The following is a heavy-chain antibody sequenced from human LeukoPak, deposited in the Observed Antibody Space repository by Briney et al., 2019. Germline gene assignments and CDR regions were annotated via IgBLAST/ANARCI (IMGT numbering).Heavy chain of an antibody. CDR2: ISASGTSA. Sequence: GGSLRLSCAASGFIFSNSALSWVRQAPGTGLEWVSAISASGTSAYYAVSVKGRFTISRDNSKNTLHLQMNNLRVADTAVYYCVRGTTVTALDGGVFDFWGQGALVTVSS. J-gene: IGHJ4*02. D-gene: IGHD2-21*02. V-gene: IGHV3-23*01. CDR1: GFIFSNSA. CDR3: VRGTTVTALDGGVFDF.